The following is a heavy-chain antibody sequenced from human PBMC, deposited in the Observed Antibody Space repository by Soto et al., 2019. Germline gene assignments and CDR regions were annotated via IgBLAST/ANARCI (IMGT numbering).Heavy chain of an antibody. CDR3: ARQDYAY. Sequence: LSLSFASSGFTFRTYSRHWVRQAPGKGLEWVAVISYDGANKYYADSVKGRFTISRDNSKNTLYLQMNSLRAEDKAVYYCARQDYAYWGQGTLVTVSS. CDR2: ISYDGANK. V-gene: IGHV3-30-3*01. J-gene: IGHJ4*02. CDR1: GFTFRTYS. D-gene: IGHD4-17*01.